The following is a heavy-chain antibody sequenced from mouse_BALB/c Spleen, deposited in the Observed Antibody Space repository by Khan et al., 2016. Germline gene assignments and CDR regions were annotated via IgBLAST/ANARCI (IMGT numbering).Heavy chain of an antibody. CDR3: ARGGYGNYVFAY. V-gene: IGHV1-87*01. CDR2: IYPGDGDT. J-gene: IGHJ3*01. D-gene: IGHD2-1*01. Sequence: QVQLQQSGAELARPGASVKLSCKASGYTFTSYWMQWVKQRPGQGLQWIGTIYPGDGDTRYTQKFKGKATVTADKSSSTAYMQLSSLASEDSAVYYCARGGYGNYVFAYWGQGTLVTVSA. CDR1: GYTFTSYW.